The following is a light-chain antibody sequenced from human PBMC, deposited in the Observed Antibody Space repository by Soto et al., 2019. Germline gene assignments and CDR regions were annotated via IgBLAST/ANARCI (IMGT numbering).Light chain of an antibody. J-gene: IGLJ3*02. CDR3: FSWDDGLKGWV. Sequence: QSVLTQPHSASGTPGQTVTISCSGSSSNIGSDHVNWYQQRPRSAPTLLIYDDNHRHSGVPDRFSVSKSGTSASLSISGPRLEDEEDYYYFSWDDGLKGWVFGGGTKLTVL. CDR1: SSNIGSDH. V-gene: IGLV1-44*01. CDR2: DDN.